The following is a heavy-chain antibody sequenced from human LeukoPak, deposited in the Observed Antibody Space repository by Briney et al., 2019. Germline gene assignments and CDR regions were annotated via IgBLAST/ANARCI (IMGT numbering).Heavy chain of an antibody. D-gene: IGHD6-19*01. CDR2: ISGSGGAT. CDR3: AKGRHSSGPTPKDY. Sequence: GGSLRHSCAASGFTFNTYGMSWVRQAPGKGLEWVSGISGSGGATYYADSVKGRFTISRDDPHNTLYLQMNGLRAEDTAVYYCAKGRHSSGPTPKDYWGQGTLVTVSS. CDR1: GFTFNTYG. J-gene: IGHJ4*02. V-gene: IGHV3-23*01.